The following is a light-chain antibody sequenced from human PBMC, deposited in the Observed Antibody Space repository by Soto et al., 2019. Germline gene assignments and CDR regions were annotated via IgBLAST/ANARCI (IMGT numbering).Light chain of an antibody. Sequence: EIVLTQSPTTLSVSPGERVTLSCRAGQSVDINLAWYQQKPGQAPRLLIYGASTRATDMPGRFSGRGAGAEFTLTIRSLQSEDFAVYYCQQYNVWPLTFGGGTKVDIK. J-gene: IGKJ4*01. CDR2: GAS. CDR3: QQYNVWPLT. CDR1: QSVDIN. V-gene: IGKV3-15*01.